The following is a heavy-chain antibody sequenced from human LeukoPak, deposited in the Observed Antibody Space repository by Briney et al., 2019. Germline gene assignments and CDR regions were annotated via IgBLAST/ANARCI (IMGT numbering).Heavy chain of an antibody. CDR1: GFTFSSYG. CDR3: ARDPAKYSSGCPNY. CDR2: IWYDGSNK. Sequence: GGSLRLSCAASGFTFSSYGMHWVRQAPGKGLEWVAVIWYDGSNKYYADSVKGRFAISRDNSKNTLYLQMNSLRAEDTAVYYCARDPAKYSSGCPNYWGQGTLVTVPS. D-gene: IGHD6-19*01. J-gene: IGHJ4*02. V-gene: IGHV3-33*01.